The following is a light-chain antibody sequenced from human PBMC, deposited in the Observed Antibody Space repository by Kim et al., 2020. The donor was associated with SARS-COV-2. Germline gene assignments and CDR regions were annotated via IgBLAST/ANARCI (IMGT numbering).Light chain of an antibody. J-gene: IGLJ1*01. CDR3: SSYAGTNNFYV. Sequence: QLVTISCTGTSSDVGGYNFGSWHQQHPGKAPKLIIYDVNKRPSGVPNRFSGSKSGNTASLTVSGLQAEDEADYYCSSYAGTNNFYVFGTGTKVTVL. CDR1: SSDVGGYNF. CDR2: DVN. V-gene: IGLV2-8*01.